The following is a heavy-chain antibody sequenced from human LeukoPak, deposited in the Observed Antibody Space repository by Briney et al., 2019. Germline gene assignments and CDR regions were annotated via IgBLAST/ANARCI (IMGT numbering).Heavy chain of an antibody. CDR1: GYSFTAYY. Sequence: ASVKVSCKASGYSFTAYYMHWVRQAPGQGLEWLGWINPKSGAADYAQQFRGRVTMTRDTSINTDYMEMKRVTSDDTAVYYCARGAEAETSPLDFWGQGTLVIVS. CDR3: ARGAEAETSPLDF. CDR2: INPKSGAA. D-gene: IGHD6-13*01. J-gene: IGHJ4*02. V-gene: IGHV1-2*02.